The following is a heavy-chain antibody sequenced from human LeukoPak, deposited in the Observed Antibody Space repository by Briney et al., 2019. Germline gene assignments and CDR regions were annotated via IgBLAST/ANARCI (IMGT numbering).Heavy chain of an antibody. CDR3: ARRSYRLGSYNSFHL. V-gene: IGHV4-31*03. J-gene: IGHJ5*02. CDR2: IYYSGSS. Sequence: SSETLLLSCSVSGGSISSGDHYWDWIRQHPGKGLEWIGSIYYSGSSYYNPSLKSRLTISVDTSKNHFSLKLSSVTAADTAVYYCARRSYRLGSYNSFHLWGEGPLVTVSS. D-gene: IGHD3-16*01. CDR1: GGSISSGDHY.